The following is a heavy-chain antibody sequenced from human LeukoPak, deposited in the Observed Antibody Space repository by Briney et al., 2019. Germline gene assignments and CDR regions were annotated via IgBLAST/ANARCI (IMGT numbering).Heavy chain of an antibody. Sequence: GGSLRLSCAASGFIFSSYTMHWVRQAPGKGLEWVSLISSTSSHINYADSVKGRFTISRDNTKNSLYLQMSSLRAEDTAVYYCARDLGVSYWGQGTLVTVSP. CDR3: ARDLGVSY. CDR2: ISSTSSHI. J-gene: IGHJ4*02. V-gene: IGHV3-21*01. CDR1: GFIFSSYT. D-gene: IGHD2-8*01.